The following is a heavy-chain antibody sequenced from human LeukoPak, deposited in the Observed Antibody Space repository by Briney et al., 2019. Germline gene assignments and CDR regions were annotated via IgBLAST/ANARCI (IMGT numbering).Heavy chain of an antibody. J-gene: IGHJ6*03. V-gene: IGHV3-23*01. Sequence: GGSLRLSXAASGFTFSSYAMSWVRQAPGKGLEWVSAISGSGGSTYYADSVKGRFTISRDNSKNTLYLQMNSLRAEDTAVYYCAKGIPGYYYYYYMDVWGKGTTVTVSS. CDR3: AKGIPGYYYYYYMDV. CDR1: GFTFSSYA. CDR2: ISGSGGST.